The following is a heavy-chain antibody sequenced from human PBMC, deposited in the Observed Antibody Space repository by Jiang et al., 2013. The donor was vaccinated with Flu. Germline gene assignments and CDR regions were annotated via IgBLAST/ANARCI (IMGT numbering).Heavy chain of an antibody. CDR1: GGSISSYY. V-gene: IGHV4-59*01. D-gene: IGHD2-2*01. J-gene: IGHJ5*02. CDR2: IYYSGST. Sequence: GLVKPSETLSLTCTVSGGSISSYYWSWIRQPPGKGLEWIGYIYYSGSTNYNPSLKSRVTISVDTSKNQFSLKLSSVTAADTAVYYCARSFDYAPPQDSDWFDPWGQGTLVTVSS. CDR3: ARSFDYAPPQDSDWFDP.